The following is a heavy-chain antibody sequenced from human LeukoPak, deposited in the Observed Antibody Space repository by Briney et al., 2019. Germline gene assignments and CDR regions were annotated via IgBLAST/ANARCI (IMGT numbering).Heavy chain of an antibody. CDR3: ARVSSGQQLADFDY. Sequence: ASVKVSCKASGYTFTGYYMHWVRQAPGQGLEWMGWINPNSGGTNYAQKFQGSVTMTRDTSISTAYMELSRLRSDDTAVYYCARVSSGQQLADFDYWGQGTLVTVSS. J-gene: IGHJ4*02. V-gene: IGHV1-2*02. D-gene: IGHD6-13*01. CDR1: GYTFTGYY. CDR2: INPNSGGT.